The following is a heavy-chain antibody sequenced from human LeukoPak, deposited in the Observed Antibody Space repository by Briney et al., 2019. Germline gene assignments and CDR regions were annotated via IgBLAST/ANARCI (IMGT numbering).Heavy chain of an antibody. Sequence: ASVKVSCKASGYTFTGYHMHWVRQAPGQGLEWMGWINPNTGDTNYAQKFQGRVTMTRDTSISAAYMELSWLRSDDTAVYYCARVLVVTAIWFDPWGQGTLVTVSS. D-gene: IGHD2-21*02. CDR2: INPNTGDT. J-gene: IGHJ5*02. V-gene: IGHV1-2*02. CDR3: ARVLVVTAIWFDP. CDR1: GYTFTGYH.